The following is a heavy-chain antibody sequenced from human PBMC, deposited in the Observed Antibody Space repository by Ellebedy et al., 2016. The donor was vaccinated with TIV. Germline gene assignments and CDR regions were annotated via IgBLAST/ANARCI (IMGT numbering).Heavy chain of an antibody. V-gene: IGHV4-59*01. J-gene: IGHJ6*02. D-gene: IGHD3-10*02. CDR1: GGSIIGYY. CDR3: ARVVRGWRLTLDV. Sequence: MPSETLSLTCTVSGGSIIGYYWGWIRQSPGKGLEWIGYISYTGSTNYNPSLESRATISLHPSKTHFSLNVTSVTAADTAVYYCARVVRGWRLTLDVWGQGTTVIVSS. CDR2: ISYTGST.